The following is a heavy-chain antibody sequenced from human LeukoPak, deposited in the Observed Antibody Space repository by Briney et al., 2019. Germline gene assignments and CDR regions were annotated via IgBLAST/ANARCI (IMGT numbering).Heavy chain of an antibody. CDR3: ARGRYGDYVDY. V-gene: IGHV4-39*07. J-gene: IGHJ4*02. CDR2: IYHSGST. Sequence: SETLSLTCTVSGGSINSGSYYWGWIRQPPGKGLEWIGSIYHSGSTYYNPSLKSRVTISVDTSKNQFSLKLSSVTAADTAVYYCARGRYGDYVDYWGQGTLVTVSS. D-gene: IGHD4-17*01. CDR1: GGSINSGSYY.